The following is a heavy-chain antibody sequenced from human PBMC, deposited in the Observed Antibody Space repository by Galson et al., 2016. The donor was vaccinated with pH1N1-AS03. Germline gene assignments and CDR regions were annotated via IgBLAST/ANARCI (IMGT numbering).Heavy chain of an antibody. V-gene: IGHV3-53*05. CDR1: GFRVSSDS. CDR2: VHSGGGT. D-gene: IGHD5-24*01. Sequence: SLRLSCAASGFRVSSDSMTCVRQAPGKGLEWVSVVHSGGGTYYAGSVKGRFSLSRDNFKNTVDLQMNRLRTEDTAVYYCARDLEMPTAHWGQGTLVTVSS. J-gene: IGHJ4*02. CDR3: ARDLEMPTAH.